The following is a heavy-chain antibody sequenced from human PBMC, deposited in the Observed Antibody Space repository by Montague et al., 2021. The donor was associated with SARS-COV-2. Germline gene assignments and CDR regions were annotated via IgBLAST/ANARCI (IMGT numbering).Heavy chain of an antibody. CDR2: IYYTGST. J-gene: IGHJ5*02. CDR3: ARGVASSEGNWFDP. CDR1: GVSISSYY. V-gene: IGHV4-59*01. Sequence: SETLSLTCTVSGVSISSYYWIWIRQPPGKGLEWIGYIYYTGSTNYNPSLKGRVTISVDTSKNQFSLKLSSMTAADTAVYYCARGVASSEGNWFDPWGQGPLVTVSS. D-gene: IGHD6-13*01.